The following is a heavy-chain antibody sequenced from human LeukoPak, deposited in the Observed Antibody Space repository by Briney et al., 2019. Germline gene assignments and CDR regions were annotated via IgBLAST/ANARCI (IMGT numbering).Heavy chain of an antibody. CDR3: VVVTPGYYFDY. V-gene: IGHV3-11*04. CDR1: GFTFSDYY. J-gene: IGHJ4*02. Sequence: KTGGSLRLSCAASGFTFSDYYMSWIRQAPGKGLEWVSYISSSGSTIYYADSVKGRFTISRDNAKNSLYLQMNSLRAEDTAVYYCVVVTPGYYFDYWGQGTLVTVSS. CDR2: ISSSGSTI. D-gene: IGHD4-23*01.